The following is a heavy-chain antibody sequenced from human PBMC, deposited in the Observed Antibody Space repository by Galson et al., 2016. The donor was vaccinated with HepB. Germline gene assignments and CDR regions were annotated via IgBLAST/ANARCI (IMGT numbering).Heavy chain of an antibody. CDR1: GFNFSRYW. D-gene: IGHD3-10*01. J-gene: IGHJ4*02. Sequence: SLRLSCEASGFNFSRYWISWVRQAPGQGLEWVGNIKQDSSKKYYVDTVKGRFTISRDKANNSVFLQMNSLRAEDMAIYYCARDRGGDIIRGFDYWGQGTLVTVSS. CDR3: ARDRGGDIIRGFDY. CDR2: IKQDSSKK. V-gene: IGHV3-7*01.